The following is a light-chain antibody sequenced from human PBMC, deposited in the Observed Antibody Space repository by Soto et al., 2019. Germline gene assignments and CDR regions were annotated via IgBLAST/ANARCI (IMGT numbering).Light chain of an antibody. J-gene: IGKJ1*01. CDR2: AST. Sequence: AIRVTHSPSSFSASTGDRVTITCRATQDLNSKLAWYQQKQGKAPKLLIFASTTLQRGVASRFSGRRSGTDLSLTINSLQDEDSATYSCRQYYSSHRTFGQGTMVEI. CDR1: QDLNSK. V-gene: IGKV1-8*01. CDR3: RQYYSSHRT.